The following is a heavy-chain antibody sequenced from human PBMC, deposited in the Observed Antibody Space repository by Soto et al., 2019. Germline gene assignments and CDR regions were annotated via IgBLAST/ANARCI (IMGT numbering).Heavy chain of an antibody. CDR1: GFTFSSYG. CDR2: ISYDGSNK. D-gene: IGHD2-15*01. Sequence: GGSLRLSCAASGFTFSSYGMHWVRQAPGKGLEWVAVISYDGSNKYYADSVKGRFTISRDNSKNTLYLQMNSLRAEDTAVYYCAKDLEEDIVVVVADPGWGKGTTVTVSS. CDR3: AKDLEEDIVVVVADPG. J-gene: IGHJ6*04. V-gene: IGHV3-30*18.